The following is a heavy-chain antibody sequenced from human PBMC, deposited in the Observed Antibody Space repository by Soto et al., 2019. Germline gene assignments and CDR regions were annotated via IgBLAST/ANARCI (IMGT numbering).Heavy chain of an antibody. V-gene: IGHV1-8*01. J-gene: IGHJ5*02. CDR2: MNPNSGNT. CDR1: GYTFTSYD. Sequence: ASVKVSCKASGYTFTSYDINWVRQATGQGLEWMGRMNPNSGNTDYAQKFQGRVTMTRDTSISTAYMELSSLRSEDTAVYYCARGGPVAGTRWFDPWGQGTLVTVS. D-gene: IGHD6-19*01. CDR3: ARGGPVAGTRWFDP.